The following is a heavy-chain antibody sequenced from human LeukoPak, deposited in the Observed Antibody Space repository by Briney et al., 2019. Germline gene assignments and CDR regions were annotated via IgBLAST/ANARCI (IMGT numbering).Heavy chain of an antibody. CDR1: GFTFSSYS. D-gene: IGHD3-10*01. CDR2: ISSSSSYI. V-gene: IGHV3-21*01. Sequence: GGSLRLSCAASGFTFSSYSMNWVRQAPGKGLEWVSSISSSSSYIYYADSVKGRFTISRDNAKNSLYLQMNSLRAEDTAVYYCARDRALWFEEFEVQDYWGQGTLVTVSS. J-gene: IGHJ4*02. CDR3: ARDRALWFEEFEVQDY.